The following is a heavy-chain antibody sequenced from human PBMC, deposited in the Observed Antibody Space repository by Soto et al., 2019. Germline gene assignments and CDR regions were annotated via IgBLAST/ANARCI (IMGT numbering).Heavy chain of an antibody. CDR3: AREQGGRIAAAGTADY. CDR1: GGSFSGYY. V-gene: IGHV4-34*01. D-gene: IGHD6-13*01. J-gene: IGHJ4*02. CDR2: INHSGST. Sequence: SETLSLTCAVYGGSFSGYYWSWIRQPPGEGLEWIGEINHSGSTNYNPSLKSRVTISVDTSKNQFSLKLSSVTAADTAVYYCAREQGGRIAAAGTADYWGQGTLVTVSS.